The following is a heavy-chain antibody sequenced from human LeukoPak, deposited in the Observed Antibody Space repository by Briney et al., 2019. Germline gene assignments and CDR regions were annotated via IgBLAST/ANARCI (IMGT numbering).Heavy chain of an antibody. CDR2: INWNGGST. D-gene: IGHD4-17*01. Sequence: GGSLRLSCAASGFTFSDFDMNWVRQAPGKGLEWVSGINWNGGSTGYADSVKGRFTISRDNAKNSLYLQMNSLRAEDTALYYCARFNGDYYRIDYWGQGTLVTVSS. J-gene: IGHJ4*02. CDR3: ARFNGDYYRIDY. V-gene: IGHV3-20*04. CDR1: GFTFSDFD.